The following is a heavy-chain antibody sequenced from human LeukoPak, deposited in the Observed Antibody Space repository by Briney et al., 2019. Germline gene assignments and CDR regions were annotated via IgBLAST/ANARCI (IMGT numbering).Heavy chain of an antibody. J-gene: IGHJ4*02. D-gene: IGHD6-19*01. Sequence: ASVKVSCKASGYTFTGYYMHWVRQAPGQGLEWMGWINPNSGGTNYAQKFQGRVTVTRDTSISTAYMELSRLRSDDTAVYYCARGLGYSSGWYDYWGQGTLVTVSS. CDR3: ARGLGYSSGWYDY. V-gene: IGHV1-2*02. CDR1: GYTFTGYY. CDR2: INPNSGGT.